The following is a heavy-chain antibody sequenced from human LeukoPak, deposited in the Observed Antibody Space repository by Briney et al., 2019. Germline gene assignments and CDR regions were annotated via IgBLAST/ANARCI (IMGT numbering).Heavy chain of an antibody. Sequence: SETLSLTCYVSGSINSGTWWSWVRQSPGKGLEWIGEIYHSGNTNYNPSLENRITMSIDKSKKQSSLELRSVTAADTALYYCARLCNTGGCCSGGCWGQGTLVTVSS. CDR1: GSINSGTW. V-gene: IGHV4-4*02. CDR2: IYHSGNT. CDR3: ARLCNTGGCCSGGC. J-gene: IGHJ4*02. D-gene: IGHD2-15*01.